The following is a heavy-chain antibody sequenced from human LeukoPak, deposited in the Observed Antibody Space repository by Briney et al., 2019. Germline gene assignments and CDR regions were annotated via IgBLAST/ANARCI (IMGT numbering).Heavy chain of an antibody. D-gene: IGHD3-3*01. J-gene: IGHJ4*02. CDR3: AREAERFLEWLSIDY. CDR2: IYYSGST. CDR1: GGSISSYY. V-gene: IGHV4-59*12. Sequence: SETLSLTCTVSGGSISSYYWSWIRQPPGKGLEWIGYIYYSGSTNYNPSLKSRVTISVDTSKNQFSLKLSSVTAADTAVYYCAREAERFLEWLSIDYWGQGTLVTVSS.